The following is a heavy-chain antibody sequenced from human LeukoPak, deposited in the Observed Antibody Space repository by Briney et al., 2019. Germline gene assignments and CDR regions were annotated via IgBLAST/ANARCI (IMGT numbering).Heavy chain of an antibody. Sequence: GGSLRLSCAASAGFTFSDYWMNWVRQAPGKGLEWVAIIKQDGREKLYVDSVKGRFTISRDNAKNSLYLQMNSLRAEDTAVYYCARDPVPAATRSYWYFDLWGRGTLVTVSS. V-gene: IGHV3-7*01. CDR3: ARDPVPAATRSYWYFDL. J-gene: IGHJ2*01. D-gene: IGHD2-2*01. CDR1: AGFTFSDYW. CDR2: IKQDGREK.